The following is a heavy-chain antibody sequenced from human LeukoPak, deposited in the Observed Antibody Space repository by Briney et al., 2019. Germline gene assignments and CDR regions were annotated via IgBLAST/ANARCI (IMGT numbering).Heavy chain of an antibody. CDR1: GFTFSSYW. Sequence: GGSLRLSCAASGFTFSSYWMHWVRQAPGKGLVWVSRINSDGSSTSYADSVKGRFTISRDNAKNTLYLQMNSLRAEDTAVYYCAREGGSTWFRSGHDAFDIWGQGTMVTVSS. J-gene: IGHJ3*02. CDR2: INSDGSST. D-gene: IGHD2-15*01. V-gene: IGHV3-74*01. CDR3: AREGGSTWFRSGHDAFDI.